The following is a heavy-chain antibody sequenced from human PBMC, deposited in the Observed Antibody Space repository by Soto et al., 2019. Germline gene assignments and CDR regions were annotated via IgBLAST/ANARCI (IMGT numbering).Heavy chain of an antibody. CDR3: ARDRGSVYSGYDANWFDP. D-gene: IGHD5-12*01. Sequence: SETLSLTCTVSGGSISSYYWSWIRQPAGKGLEWIGRIYTSGSTNYNPSLKSRVTMSVDTSKNQFSLKLSSVTAADTAVYYCARDRGSVYSGYDANWFDPWGQGKLVTVS. CDR2: IYTSGST. J-gene: IGHJ5*02. V-gene: IGHV4-4*07. CDR1: GGSISSYY.